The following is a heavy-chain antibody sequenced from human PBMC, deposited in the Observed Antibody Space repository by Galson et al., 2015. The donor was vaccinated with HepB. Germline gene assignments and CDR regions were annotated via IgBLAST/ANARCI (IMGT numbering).Heavy chain of an antibody. J-gene: IGHJ4*02. D-gene: IGHD3-22*01. Sequence: SLRLSCAASGFAFSSYAMSWVRQAPGKGLEWVSGISGSGGSTYYADSVKGRFTISRDKSKNTLYLQMNSLRAEDTALYFCVKGLWETSGYIGDYWGQGTLVTVSS. CDR3: VKGLWETSGYIGDY. CDR2: ISGSGGST. CDR1: GFAFSSYA. V-gene: IGHV3-23*01.